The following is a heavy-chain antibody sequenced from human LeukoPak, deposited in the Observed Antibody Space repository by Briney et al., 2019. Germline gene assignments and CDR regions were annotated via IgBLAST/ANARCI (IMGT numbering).Heavy chain of an antibody. CDR1: GGSFSGYY. J-gene: IGHJ2*01. CDR2: INHSGST. CDR3: ARSKDSIWNDWYFDL. V-gene: IGHV4-34*01. Sequence: SETLSLTCAVYGGSFSGYYWSWIRQPPGKGLEWIGEINHSGSTNYNPSLKSRVTISVDTSKNQFSLKLSSVTAADTAVYYCARSKDSIWNDWYFDLWGRGTLVTVSS. D-gene: IGHD1-1*01.